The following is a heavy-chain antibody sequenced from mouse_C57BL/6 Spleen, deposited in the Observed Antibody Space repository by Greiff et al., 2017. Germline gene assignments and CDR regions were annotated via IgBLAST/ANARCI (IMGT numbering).Heavy chain of an antibody. CDR1: GFTFTDYY. Sequence: EVQLVESGGGLVQPGGSLSLSCAASGFTFTDYYMSWVRQPPGKALEWLGFIRNKANGYTTEYSASVKGWFTISRDNSQSILYLQMNALRAEDSATYYCARLYGNYVWYFDVWGTGTTVTVSA. D-gene: IGHD2-1*01. J-gene: IGHJ1*03. CDR2: IRNKANGYTT. V-gene: IGHV7-3*01. CDR3: ARLYGNYVWYFDV.